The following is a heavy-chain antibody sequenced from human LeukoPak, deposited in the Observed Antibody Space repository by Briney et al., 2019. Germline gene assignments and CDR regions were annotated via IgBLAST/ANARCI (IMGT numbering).Heavy chain of an antibody. Sequence: SETLSLTCTVSGGSISSYYWSWIRQPPGKGLEWIGYIYYSGSTNYNPSLKSRVTISVDTSKNQFSLKLRSVTAADTAVYYCAGHCLQADSYFYGMDVWGQGTTVTVFS. CDR2: IYYSGST. J-gene: IGHJ6*02. D-gene: IGHD3-16*01. CDR1: GGSISSYY. CDR3: AGHCLQADSYFYGMDV. V-gene: IGHV4-59*08.